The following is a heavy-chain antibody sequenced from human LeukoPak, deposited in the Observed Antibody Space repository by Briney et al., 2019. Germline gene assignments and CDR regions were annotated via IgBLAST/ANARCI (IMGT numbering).Heavy chain of an antibody. CDR2: TYYSKRT. J-gene: IGHJ6*03. CDR3: ARDSGTYSSSSFPYYYYYMDV. CDR1: GVSISSYY. D-gene: IGHD6-6*01. Sequence: SVTLSLTCSVSGVSISSYYWSWLRQAPGKGLEWIGYTYYSKRTNYNPSLKSRVTISVDTSKTQFSLKLSSVTAADTAVYYCARDSGTYSSSSFPYYYYYMDVWGKGTTVTVSS. V-gene: IGHV4-59*01.